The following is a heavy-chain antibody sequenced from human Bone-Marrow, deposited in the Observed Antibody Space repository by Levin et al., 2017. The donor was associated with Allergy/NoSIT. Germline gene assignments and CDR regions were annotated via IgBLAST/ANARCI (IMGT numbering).Heavy chain of an antibody. D-gene: IGHD3-10*01. CDR1: GFIVSDNY. V-gene: IGHV3-53*01. Sequence: GGFLRLSCVASGFIVSDNYMTWVRQAPGKGLECVSLIYSDGYTYYADSVKGRFTISRDNSKNTLYLQMNSLRAEDTAVYYCARAFDEGAYYYGSGTTAFDIWGQGTMVTVSS. CDR2: IYSDGYT. CDR3: ARAFDEGAYYYGSGTTAFDI. J-gene: IGHJ3*02.